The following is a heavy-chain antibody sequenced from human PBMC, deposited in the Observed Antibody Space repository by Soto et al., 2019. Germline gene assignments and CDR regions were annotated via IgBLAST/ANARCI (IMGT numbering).Heavy chain of an antibody. CDR3: ARALYRSGTYYAFDN. CDR1: GYTPTNYD. D-gene: IGHD1-26*01. J-gene: IGHJ4*02. Sequence: QVQLVQSGAEVKKPGASVKVSCKTSGYTPTNYDIGWVRQAPGQGLEYMGWISAYNGNTNYARKLQDRVTLTTDTSTRTAYMEPRSLQSYDTAVYYCARALYRSGTYYAFDNWGQGTLVTVSS. CDR2: ISAYNGNT. V-gene: IGHV1-18*01.